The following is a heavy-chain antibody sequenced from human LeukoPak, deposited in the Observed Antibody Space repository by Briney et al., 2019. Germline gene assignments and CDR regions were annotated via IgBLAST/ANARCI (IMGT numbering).Heavy chain of an antibody. D-gene: IGHD3-9*01. J-gene: IGHJ5*02. CDR3: ARVVLYSDILTGQNWFDP. CDR2: FYYSGNT. V-gene: IGHV4-39*07. Sequence: SETLSLTCTVSGGSISSNSYYWGWIRQPPGKGLEWIGSFYYSGNTYYNPSLKSRVTILIDTSKNQFSLKLSSVTAADTAVYYCARVVLYSDILTGQNWFDPWGQGTLVTVSS. CDR1: GGSISSNSYY.